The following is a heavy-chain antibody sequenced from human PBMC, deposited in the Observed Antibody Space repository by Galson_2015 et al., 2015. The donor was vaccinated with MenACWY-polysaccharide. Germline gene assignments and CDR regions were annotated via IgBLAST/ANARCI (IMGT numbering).Heavy chain of an antibody. CDR2: IFHSGTT. V-gene: IGHV4-38-2*01. D-gene: IGHD1-26*01. CDR1: DYSIRSGYF. CDR3: ARVEKYSGSFYILF. Sequence: ETLSLTCAVSDYSIRSGYFWGWIRQPPGKGLEWIASIFHSGTTYYNPSLKSRVTISVDTSKNQFSLKLSSVTAADTAVYFCARVEKYSGSFYILFWGQGTLVTVSS. J-gene: IGHJ4*02.